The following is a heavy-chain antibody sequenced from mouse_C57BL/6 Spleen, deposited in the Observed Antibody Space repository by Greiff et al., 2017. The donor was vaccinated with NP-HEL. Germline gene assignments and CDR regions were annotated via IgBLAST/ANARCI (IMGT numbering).Heavy chain of an antibody. CDR2: ISYDGSN. V-gene: IGHV3-6*01. J-gene: IGHJ3*01. D-gene: IGHD1-3*01. CDR3: ARGPITFAY. Sequence: ESGPGLVKPSQSLSLTCSVTGYSITSGYYWNWIRQFPGNKLEWMGYISYDGSNNYNPSLKNRISITRDTSKNQLFLKLNSVTTEDTATYYCARGPITFAYWGQGTLVTVSA. CDR1: GYSITSGYY.